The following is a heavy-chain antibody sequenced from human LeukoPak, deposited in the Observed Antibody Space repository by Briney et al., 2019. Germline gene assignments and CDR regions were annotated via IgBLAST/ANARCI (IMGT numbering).Heavy chain of an antibody. D-gene: IGHD6-19*01. V-gene: IGHV3-74*01. CDR2: INGDGKDT. CDR1: GFIRSTYW. Sequence: GGSLRLSCAASGFIRSTYWMHWVRQVPGKGLLWVSRINGDGKDTPYADSVKGRFTISRDNAKNMLYLQMNSLRVEDTGVYYCARGSSSGWPDYFDHWGQGALVTVSS. J-gene: IGHJ4*02. CDR3: ARGSSSGWPDYFDH.